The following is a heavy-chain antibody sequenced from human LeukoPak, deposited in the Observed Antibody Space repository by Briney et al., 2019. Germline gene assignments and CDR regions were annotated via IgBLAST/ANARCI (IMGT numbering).Heavy chain of an antibody. Sequence: SVKVSCKASGGTFSSYAISWVRQAPGQGLEWMGGIIPIFGTANYAQKFQGRVTITADESTSTAYMELSSLRSEDTAVYYCAREGSSGIIPERYFDYWGQGTLVTVSS. V-gene: IGHV1-69*13. D-gene: IGHD3-22*01. J-gene: IGHJ4*02. CDR1: GGTFSSYA. CDR3: AREGSSGIIPERYFDY. CDR2: IIPIFGTA.